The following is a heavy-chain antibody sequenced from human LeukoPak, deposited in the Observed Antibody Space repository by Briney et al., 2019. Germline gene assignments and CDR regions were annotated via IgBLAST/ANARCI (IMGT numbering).Heavy chain of an antibody. V-gene: IGHV1-3*03. J-gene: IGHJ3*02. Sequence: ASVKVSCKASGYTFTSYAMHWVRQAPGQRLEWMGWINVGNGNTKYSQEFQGRVTMTGDTSTSTVYMELSSLRSEDTAVYYCARVRDGYNDAYDIWGQGTMVTVTS. CDR3: ARVRDGYNDAYDI. D-gene: IGHD5-24*01. CDR2: INVGNGNT. CDR1: GYTFTSYA.